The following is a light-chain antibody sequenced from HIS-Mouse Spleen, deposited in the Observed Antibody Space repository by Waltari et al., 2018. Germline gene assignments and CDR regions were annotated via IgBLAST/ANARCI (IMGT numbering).Light chain of an antibody. CDR3: CSYAGSYTFEVV. CDR2: DVS. Sequence: QSALTQPRSVSGSPGQSVTISCTGTSRDVGGSHYVSLYQQHPGKAPKLMIYDVSKRPSGVPDRFSGSKSGNTASLTISGLQAEDEADYYCCSYAGSYTFEVVFGGGTKLTVL. J-gene: IGLJ2*01. CDR1: SRDVGGSHY. V-gene: IGLV2-11*01.